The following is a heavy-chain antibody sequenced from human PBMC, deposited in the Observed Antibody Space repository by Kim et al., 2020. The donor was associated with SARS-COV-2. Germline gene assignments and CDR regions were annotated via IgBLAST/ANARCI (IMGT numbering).Heavy chain of an antibody. CDR2: T. Sequence: TNYNPSLQSRVTISVDTSKNQFSLKLSSVTAADTAVYYCASKSSWATSFDYWGQGTLVTVSS. V-gene: IGHV4-34*01. D-gene: IGHD6-13*01. CDR3: ASKSSWATSFDY. J-gene: IGHJ4*02.